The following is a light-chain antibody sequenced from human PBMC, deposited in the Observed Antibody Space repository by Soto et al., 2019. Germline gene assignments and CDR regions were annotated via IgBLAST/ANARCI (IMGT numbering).Light chain of an antibody. CDR3: ALYMGSGIWV. J-gene: IGLJ3*02. V-gene: IGLV8-61*01. Sequence: QTVVTQEPSFSVSPGRTVTLTCGLSSGSVSTSYYPSWYQQTPGQAPRTLIYSTNTRSSGVPDRFSGSILGNKAALTITGAQADDEDDYSCALYMGSGIWVFGGGTKLTVL. CDR1: SGSVSTSYY. CDR2: STN.